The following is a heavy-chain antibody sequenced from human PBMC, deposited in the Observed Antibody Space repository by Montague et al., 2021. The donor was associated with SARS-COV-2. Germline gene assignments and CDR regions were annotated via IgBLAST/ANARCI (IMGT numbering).Heavy chain of an antibody. Sequence: SLRLSCAASGFTFSSYWMSWVRQAPGKGLEWVANIKQDGSEKYYVDSVKGRFTISRDNAKNSLYLQMNSLRDEDTAVYYCTRGPDLGYYVSSGYFRPHTTCRFDLWGRGTLVTVSS. CDR1: GFTFSSYW. CDR2: IKQDGSEK. D-gene: IGHD3-22*01. J-gene: IGHJ2*01. V-gene: IGHV3-7*01. CDR3: TRGPDLGYYVSSGYFRPHTTCRFDL.